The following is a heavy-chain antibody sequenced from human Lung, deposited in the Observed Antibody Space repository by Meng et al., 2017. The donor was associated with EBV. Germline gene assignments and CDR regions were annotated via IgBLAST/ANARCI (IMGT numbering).Heavy chain of an antibody. CDR2: MNTKTGNP. Sequence: QVQLVQTGCKLKKLGASVRVSCKASGYTFTRNAINWVRQAPGQGLEWMGWMNTKTGNPTYAQGFTGRFVFSLDTSVSTAYLQISSLKAEDTAMYYCARDDNGAPDYWGQGTLVTVSS. CDR3: ARDDNGAPDY. J-gene: IGHJ4*02. V-gene: IGHV7-4-1*02. CDR1: GYTFTRNA. D-gene: IGHD1-14*01.